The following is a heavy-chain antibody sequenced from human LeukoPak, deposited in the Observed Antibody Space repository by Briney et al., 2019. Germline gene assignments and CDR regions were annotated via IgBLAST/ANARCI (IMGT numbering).Heavy chain of an antibody. Sequence: PSETLSLTCTVYGGSISSYYWSWIRQPPGKGLEWIGYIYYSGSTNYNPSLKSRVTISVDTSKNQFSLKLSSVTAADTAVYYCASFWSGYAQGPRYYYMDVWGKGTTVTVSS. J-gene: IGHJ6*03. V-gene: IGHV4-59*01. D-gene: IGHD3-3*01. CDR2: IYYSGST. CDR3: ASFWSGYAQGPRYYYMDV. CDR1: GGSISSYY.